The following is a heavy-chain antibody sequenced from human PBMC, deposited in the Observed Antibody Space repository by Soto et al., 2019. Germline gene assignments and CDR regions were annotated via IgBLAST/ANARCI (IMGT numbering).Heavy chain of an antibody. D-gene: IGHD2-2*01. CDR2: INTDGGIT. J-gene: IGHJ3*02. CDR3: TREAGYCSRTSCYRRASDS. V-gene: IGHV3-74*01. CDR1: GFTFSSHW. Sequence: EVQLVESGGELVQPGGSLRLYCAASGFTFSSHWMHWVRRVPGKGLVWVSHINTDGGITGYADSVKGRFTISRDNAKNTLYLQMNGLRVEDTSVYYCTREAGYCSRTSCYRRASDSRGQGTMVIVSS.